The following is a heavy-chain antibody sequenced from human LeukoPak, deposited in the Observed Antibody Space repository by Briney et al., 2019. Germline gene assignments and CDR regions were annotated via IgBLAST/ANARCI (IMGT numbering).Heavy chain of an antibody. J-gene: IGHJ4*02. V-gene: IGHV4-34*01. Sequence: PSETLSLTCAVYGGSFSGYYWSWFRQPPGKGLEWIGEINHSGSTNYNPSLKSRVTISVDTSKNQFSLKLSSVTAADTAVYYCAVYYYDSSGYYPPFDYWGQGTLVTVSS. CDR1: GGSFSGYY. CDR3: AVYYYDSSGYYPPFDY. D-gene: IGHD3-22*01. CDR2: INHSGST.